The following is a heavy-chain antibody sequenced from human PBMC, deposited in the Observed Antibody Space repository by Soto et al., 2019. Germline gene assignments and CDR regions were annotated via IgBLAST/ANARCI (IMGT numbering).Heavy chain of an antibody. J-gene: IGHJ6*04. CDR1: GFSFSSFA. D-gene: IGHD1-26*01. V-gene: IGHV3-23*01. CDR3: APGVELDV. CDR2: IGDSGAST. Sequence: EVLLLESGGGLVQPGGSLRLSCEASGFSFSSFAMNWVRQAPGKGLEWVSAIGDSGASTYYADSVKGRFTISRDNSSNTLYLHLNSLRAEDSAVYYCAPGVELDVWGNGTTVTVSS.